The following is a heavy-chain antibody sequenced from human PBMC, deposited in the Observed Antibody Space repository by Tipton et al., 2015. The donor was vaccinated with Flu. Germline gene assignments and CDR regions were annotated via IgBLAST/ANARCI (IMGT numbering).Heavy chain of an antibody. J-gene: IGHJ3*01. CDR3: ARGGTWQLLLNTFDV. CDR1: GFIFRSYS. V-gene: IGHV3-48*04. CDR2: ISPSSTSI. Sequence: SLRLSCAASGFIFRSYSVNWVRQAPGKGLEWISYISPSSTSIHYADSVKGRFTISRDNARNSLYLQMNSLRAEDTAVYYCARGGTWQLLLNTFDVWGQGTVVTVSS. D-gene: IGHD1-26*01.